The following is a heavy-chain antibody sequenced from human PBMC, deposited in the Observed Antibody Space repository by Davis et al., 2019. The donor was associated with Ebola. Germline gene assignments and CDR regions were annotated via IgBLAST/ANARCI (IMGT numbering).Heavy chain of an antibody. CDR1: GGSFSGYY. V-gene: IGHV4-34*01. CDR2: IYYSGST. J-gene: IGHJ4*02. CDR3: ARGGETFDY. Sequence: GSLRLSCAVYGGSFSGYYWGWIRQPPGKGLEWIGSIYYSGSTYYNPSLKSRVTISVDTSKNQFSLKLSSVTAADTAVYYCARGGETFDYWGQGTLVTVSS.